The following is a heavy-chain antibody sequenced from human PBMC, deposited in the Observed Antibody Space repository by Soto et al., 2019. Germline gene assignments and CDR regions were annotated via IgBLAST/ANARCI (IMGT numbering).Heavy chain of an antibody. D-gene: IGHD4-4*01. V-gene: IGHV4-31*03. CDR2: MYYSGTT. CDR3: ARGNDFRTGWFDP. J-gene: IGHJ5*02. CDR1: AGSISSGTYY. Sequence: QVQLQESGPGLVKPSQTLSLTCTVSAGSISSGTYYWNWIRQHPGKGLEWIGYMYYSGTTYCNPSLQSRVTISGDTSKNQFSLKLSSVTVADTAVYYCARGNDFRTGWFDPWGQGIMVTVSS.